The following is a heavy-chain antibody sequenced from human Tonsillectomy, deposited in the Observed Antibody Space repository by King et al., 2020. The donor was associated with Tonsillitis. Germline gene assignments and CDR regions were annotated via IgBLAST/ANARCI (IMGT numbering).Heavy chain of an antibody. CDR2: ISSSGYTI. V-gene: IGHV3-11*01. CDR3: ARDSGASRAFDF. Sequence: VQLVESGGGLVKPGGSLRLSCAASGFTFGDYYMIWIRQAPGKGLEWVSYISSSGYTIYSADSVKGRFTISRDNAKNSLYLQMNSLRAEDTAVYYCARDSGASRAFDFWGQGTMVTVSS. J-gene: IGHJ3*01. CDR1: GFTFGDYY.